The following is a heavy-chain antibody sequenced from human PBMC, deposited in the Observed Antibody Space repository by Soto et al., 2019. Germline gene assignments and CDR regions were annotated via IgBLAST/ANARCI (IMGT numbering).Heavy chain of an antibody. CDR2: INPSGGST. Sequence: SVNVACKTSVYAFTSYYMHLVRQAPGQGLEWMGIINPSGGSTSYAQKFQGRVTMTRDTSTSTVYMELSSLRSEDTAVYYCASRDNYYDSSGLYYFDYWVQGTLVTVSS. V-gene: IGHV1-46*01. CDR1: VYAFTSYY. D-gene: IGHD3-22*01. J-gene: IGHJ4*02. CDR3: ASRDNYYDSSGLYYFDY.